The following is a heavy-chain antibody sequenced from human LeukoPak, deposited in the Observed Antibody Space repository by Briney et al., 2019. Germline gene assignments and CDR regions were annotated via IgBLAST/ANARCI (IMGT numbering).Heavy chain of an antibody. J-gene: IGHJ4*02. CDR3: AKVRSPYGSTWSGLD. Sequence: PGGSLRLSCAASGFTFSSYAISWVRQAPGKGLEWVSVISGSGVSTKYADSVKGRFTISRDNSKNTVYLQMNSLRAEDTAVYYCAKVRSPYGSTWSGLDWGQGTLVTVSS. CDR2: ISGSGVST. V-gene: IGHV3-23*01. CDR1: GFTFSSYA. D-gene: IGHD6-13*01.